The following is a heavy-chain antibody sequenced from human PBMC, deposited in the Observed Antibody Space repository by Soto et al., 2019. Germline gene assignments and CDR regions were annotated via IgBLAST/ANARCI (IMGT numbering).Heavy chain of an antibody. CDR3: ARGLGYSGIVVVPAAMIRGWFDP. D-gene: IGHD2-2*01. J-gene: IGHJ5*02. Sequence: PSETLSLTCAVYGGSFSGYYWSWIRQPPGKGLEWIGEINHSGSTNYNPSLKSRVTISVDTSKNQFSLKLSSVTAADTTVYYCARGLGYSGIVVVPAAMIRGWFDPWGQGTLVTVS. V-gene: IGHV4-34*01. CDR1: GGSFSGYY. CDR2: INHSGST.